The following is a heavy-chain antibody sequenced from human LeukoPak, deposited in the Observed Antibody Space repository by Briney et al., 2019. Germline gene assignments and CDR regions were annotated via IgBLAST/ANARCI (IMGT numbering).Heavy chain of an antibody. CDR2: IYGSTSA. D-gene: IGHD4-17*01. V-gene: IGHV3-66*01. Sequence: PGGSLRLSCAASGFTVSSDYINWVRQAPGKGLEWVSLIYGSTSADYADSVKGRFTISRDTSMNTVYLQMNSLRAEDTAVYYCARLNFGDDYWGQGTLVTASS. CDR1: GFTVSSDY. J-gene: IGHJ4*02. CDR3: ARLNFGDDY.